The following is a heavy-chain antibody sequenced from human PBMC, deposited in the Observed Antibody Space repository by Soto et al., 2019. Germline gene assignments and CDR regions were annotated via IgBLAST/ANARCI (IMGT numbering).Heavy chain of an antibody. D-gene: IGHD2-8*01. CDR3: ARGHPYIVLMVYAIPNWFDP. Sequence: PSETLSLTCTVYGASISSVSSFWSWIRQHPGKGLEWIGYISYTGSAYYNPSLKSRVTISAETSKNQFSLGLSSVTAADTAVYYCARGHPYIVLMVYAIPNWFDPWGQGTLVTVSS. CDR1: GASISSVSSF. J-gene: IGHJ5*02. CDR2: ISYTGSA. V-gene: IGHV4-31*03.